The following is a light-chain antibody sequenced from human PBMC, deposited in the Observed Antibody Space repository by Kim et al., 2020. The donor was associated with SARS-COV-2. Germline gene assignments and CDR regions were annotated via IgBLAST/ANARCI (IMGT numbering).Light chain of an antibody. V-gene: IGLV6-57*03. J-gene: IGLJ2*01. Sequence: GNTVTISCTRTSGNIAKNYVQWYQQGPGSAPTIVIYEDSQRPSGVPDRFSGSIDTSSSSASLTVSGLKTEDEADYSCQSYDISTVIFGGGTQLTVL. CDR2: EDS. CDR1: SGNIAKNY. CDR3: QSYDISTVI.